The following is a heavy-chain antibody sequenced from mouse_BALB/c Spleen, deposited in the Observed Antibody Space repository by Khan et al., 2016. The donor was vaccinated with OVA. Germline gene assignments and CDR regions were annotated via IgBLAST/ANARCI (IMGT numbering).Heavy chain of an antibody. V-gene: IGHV9-3-1*01. J-gene: IGHJ4*01. Sequence: QVQLKQSGPELKKPGETVKISCKASGYTFTNYGMNWVKQSPGKALKWMGWINTYTGEPTYADDFKGRFAFSLETSASTAYLQINNLKNEDTATXCGARPPYFAYTLDYWGQGTSVTVSS. CDR2: INTYTGEP. D-gene: IGHD2-10*01. CDR1: GYTFTNYG. CDR3: ARPPYFAYTLDY.